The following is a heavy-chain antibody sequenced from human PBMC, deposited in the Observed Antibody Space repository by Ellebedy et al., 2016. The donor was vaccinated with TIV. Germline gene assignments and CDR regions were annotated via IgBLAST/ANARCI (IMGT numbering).Heavy chain of an antibody. Sequence: AASVKVSCKASGYTFSNYGVSWVRQAPGQGPEWMGWIGPYEGNTKYAQKFQGRVTMTRDTSTSTAYMELRSLRSDDTAVYYCARDRDGSSSSDFQHWGPGTLVTVSS. CDR3: ARDRDGSSSSDFQH. J-gene: IGHJ1*01. CDR1: GYTFSNYG. V-gene: IGHV1-18*01. D-gene: IGHD6-6*01. CDR2: IGPYEGNT.